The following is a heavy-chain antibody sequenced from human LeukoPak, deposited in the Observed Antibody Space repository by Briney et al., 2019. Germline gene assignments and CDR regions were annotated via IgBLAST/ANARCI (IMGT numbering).Heavy chain of an antibody. Sequence: GESLKISCKGSGYSFPNYWIGWVRQMPGKGLEWMGIVYPGDSDTKYSPSFQGQVTMSADKSITTAYLQWSSLKASGTAMYYCVRRYSGSNQRDFYFDYWGQGTLVSVSS. V-gene: IGHV5-51*01. CDR1: GYSFPNYW. CDR3: VRRYSGSNQRDFYFDY. J-gene: IGHJ4*02. CDR2: VYPGDSDT. D-gene: IGHD1-26*01.